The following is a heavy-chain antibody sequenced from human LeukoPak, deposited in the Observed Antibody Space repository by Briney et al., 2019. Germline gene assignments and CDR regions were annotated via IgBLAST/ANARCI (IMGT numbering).Heavy chain of an antibody. V-gene: IGHV4-34*01. CDR2: INHSGST. Sequence: SETLSLTCAVYGGSFSGYYWSWLRQPPGKGLEWIGEINHSGSTNYNPSLKSRVTISVDTSKNQFSLKLSSVTAADTAVYYCARGDGVVATIRRDYYFDYWGQGTLVTVSS. D-gene: IGHD5-12*01. CDR3: ARGDGVVATIRRDYYFDY. CDR1: GGSFSGYY. J-gene: IGHJ4*02.